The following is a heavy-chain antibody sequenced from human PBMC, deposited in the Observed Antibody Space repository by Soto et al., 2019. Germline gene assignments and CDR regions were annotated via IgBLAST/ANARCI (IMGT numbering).Heavy chain of an antibody. Sequence: GGSLRLSCAASGFTFNDAWMTWVRQAPGKGLEWVGRIKTKTDGGTTDYAAPVKGRFTISRDDSKNTVYLQMNSLKIEDTGVYYCTTERCTGTNCYVKNAFDSWGQGTMVTVSS. V-gene: IGHV3-15*01. CDR2: IKTKTDGGTT. CDR1: GFTFNDAW. D-gene: IGHD2-2*01. CDR3: TTERCTGTNCYVKNAFDS. J-gene: IGHJ3*02.